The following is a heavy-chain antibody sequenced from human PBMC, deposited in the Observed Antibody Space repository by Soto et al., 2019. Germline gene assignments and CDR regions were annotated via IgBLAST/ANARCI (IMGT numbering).Heavy chain of an antibody. Sequence: QLLESGPGLVKPSETLSLTCTVSGGSVSSSSYYWGWIRQPPGKGLEWIGSISYSGGTYYSPSLKSRVTISVDTSKNQFSLKVTSVSAADTAVYYCARGHGGVTVFGAPGHFDYWGQGTLVTVSS. CDR3: ARGHGGVTVFGAPGHFDY. V-gene: IGHV4-39*01. CDR2: ISYSGGT. J-gene: IGHJ4*02. CDR1: GGSVSSSSYY. D-gene: IGHD3-3*01.